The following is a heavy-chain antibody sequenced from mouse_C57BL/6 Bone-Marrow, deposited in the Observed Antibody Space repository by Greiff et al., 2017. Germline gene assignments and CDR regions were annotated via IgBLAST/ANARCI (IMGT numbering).Heavy chain of an antibody. Sequence: VQLQQSGPELVKPGASVKIPCKASGYTFTDYNMDWVKQSHGKSLEWIGDINPNNGGTIYNQKFKGKATLTVDKSSSTAYMEIRSLTSEDTAVYYCAREDGYYLDYWGQGTTLTVSS. CDR1: GYTFTDYN. CDR2: INPNNGGT. D-gene: IGHD2-3*01. J-gene: IGHJ2*01. V-gene: IGHV1-18*01. CDR3: AREDGYYLDY.